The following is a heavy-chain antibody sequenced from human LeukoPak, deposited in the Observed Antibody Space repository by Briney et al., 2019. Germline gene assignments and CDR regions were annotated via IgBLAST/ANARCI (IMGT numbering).Heavy chain of an antibody. CDR3: AKEIGDYVWGSYSYYFDY. CDR1: GFTFRTYA. V-gene: IGHV3-23*01. D-gene: IGHD3-16*01. CDR2: VSGNGGST. Sequence: GGSLTLSCGASGFTFRTYAMSWVRQASGKGLEWVSSVSGNGGSTYYADSVKGRLTISRDNSKNTLYLQMNSLRAEDTAVYYCAKEIGDYVWGSYSYYFDYWGQGTLVTVSS. J-gene: IGHJ4*02.